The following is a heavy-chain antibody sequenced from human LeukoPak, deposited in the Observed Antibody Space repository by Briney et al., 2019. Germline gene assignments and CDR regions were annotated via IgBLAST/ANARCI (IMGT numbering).Heavy chain of an antibody. CDR3: ARNELHLSLSFDY. D-gene: IGHD1-1*01. V-gene: IGHV6-1*01. Sequence: SQTLSLTCVISGDSVSSNSAAWNWIRQSPSRGLEWPGRTYYRSKWYNDYAVSVKSRISINPDTSKNQFSLQLNSVTPEDTAVYYCARNELHLSLSFDYWGQGTLVTVSS. J-gene: IGHJ4*02. CDR1: GDSVSSNSAA. CDR2: TYYRSKWYN.